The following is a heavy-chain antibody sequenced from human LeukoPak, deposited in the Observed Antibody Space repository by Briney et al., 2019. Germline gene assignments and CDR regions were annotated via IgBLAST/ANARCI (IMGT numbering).Heavy chain of an antibody. J-gene: IGHJ3*02. CDR2: IKQDGREK. D-gene: IGHD4-23*01. CDR1: GFTFSSYW. V-gene: IGHV3-7*01. Sequence: PGGYLSFSCAASGFTFSSYWMSWVRQAQGQGLEWVANIKQDGREKYYVDSVKGRFTISRDNAKNSLYLQMNSLRAEDTAVYYCARAGYGGNSGAFDIWGQGTMVTVSS. CDR3: ARAGYGGNSGAFDI.